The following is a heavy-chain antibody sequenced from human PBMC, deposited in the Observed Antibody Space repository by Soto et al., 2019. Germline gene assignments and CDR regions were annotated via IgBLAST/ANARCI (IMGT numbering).Heavy chain of an antibody. J-gene: IGHJ6*02. D-gene: IGHD1-1*01. CDR2: INPSGGST. V-gene: IGHV1-46*01. CDR1: GYTFTSYY. Sequence: ASVKVSCKASGYTFTSYYMHWVRQAPGQGLEWMGIINPSGGSTSYAQKFQGRVTMTRDTSTSTVYMELSSLRSEDTAVYYCARGTTGTTIEYYGMDVWGQGTTVTVSS. CDR3: ARGTTGTTIEYYGMDV.